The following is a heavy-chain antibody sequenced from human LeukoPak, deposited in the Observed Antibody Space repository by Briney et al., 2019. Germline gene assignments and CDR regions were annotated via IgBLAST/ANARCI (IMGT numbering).Heavy chain of an antibody. CDR3: ARSPKLGIFDY. CDR1: GFTFSSYA. J-gene: IGHJ4*02. D-gene: IGHD7-27*01. V-gene: IGHV3-30*04. CDR2: ISYDGSNK. Sequence: GGSLRLSCAASGFTFSSYAMHWVRQAPGKGLEWVAVISYDGSNKYYADPVKGRFTISRDNSKNTLYLQMNSLRAEDTAVYYCARSPKLGIFDYWGQGTLVTVSS.